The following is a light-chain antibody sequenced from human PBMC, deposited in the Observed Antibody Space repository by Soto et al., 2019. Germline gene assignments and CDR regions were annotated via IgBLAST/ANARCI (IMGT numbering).Light chain of an antibody. V-gene: IGKV3-20*01. CDR2: GAS. CDR3: QQYVSSVT. CDR1: QSVDSSF. Sequence: ELVLTQSPGSLSLSPGERATLSCRASQSVDSSFFAWYQQKPGQAPRLLIYGASNRATGIPDRFSSRGSGTDFTLTITGLEPEDFAVYYCQQYVSSVTFAQGTKLEIK. J-gene: IGKJ1*01.